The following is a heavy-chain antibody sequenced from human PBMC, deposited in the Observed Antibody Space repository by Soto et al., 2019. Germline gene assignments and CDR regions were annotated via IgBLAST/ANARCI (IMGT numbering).Heavy chain of an antibody. CDR1: GYSFTTYW. CDR3: VTYCSGGSCYLDYYYYGMDV. D-gene: IGHD2-15*01. V-gene: IGHV5-10-1*01. Sequence: GESLKISCQGSGYSFTTYWISWVRQMPGKGLEWMGRIDPSDSYTNFSPSFEGHVSISVDKSISTVYLQWSSLKASDTAMYYCVTYCSGGSCYLDYYYYGMDVWGQGTMVTAP. J-gene: IGHJ6*02. CDR2: IDPSDSYT.